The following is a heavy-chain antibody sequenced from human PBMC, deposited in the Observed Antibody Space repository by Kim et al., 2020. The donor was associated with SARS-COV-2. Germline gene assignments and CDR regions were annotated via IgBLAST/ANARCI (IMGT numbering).Heavy chain of an antibody. V-gene: IGHV3-74*01. D-gene: IGHD3-10*02. CDR3: TKDMSRAFDI. J-gene: IGHJ3*02. Sequence: SSKRYTDSMKGRITISRDNADNTMYLQVSSLRAEDTAMYHCTKDMSRAFDIWGQGTLVTVSS. CDR2: SSK.